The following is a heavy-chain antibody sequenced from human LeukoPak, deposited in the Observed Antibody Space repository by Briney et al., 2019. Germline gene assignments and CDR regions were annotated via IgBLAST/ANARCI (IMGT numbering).Heavy chain of an antibody. CDR1: GFIFSNYW. V-gene: IGHV3-33*08. J-gene: IGHJ5*02. D-gene: IGHD2-2*01. CDR2: IWYDGSNK. CDR3: ARERHSSTSASWFDP. Sequence: GGSRRLSCVAAGFIFSNYWMTWVRQAPGKVLEWVAVIWYDGSNKYYADSVKGRFTISRGNSKNTMYLPMNSLRDEDTAVYYCARERHSSTSASWFDPWGQGTLVTVSS.